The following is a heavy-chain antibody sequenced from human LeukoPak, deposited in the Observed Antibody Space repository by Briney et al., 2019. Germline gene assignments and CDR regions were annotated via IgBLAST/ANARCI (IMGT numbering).Heavy chain of an antibody. CDR3: ARGGSYYYGSGSYFSGFGY. V-gene: IGHV4-34*01. CDR2: INHSGST. CDR1: GGSFSGYY. D-gene: IGHD3-10*01. Sequence: ETLSLTCAVYGGSFSGYYWSWIRQPPGKGLEWIGEINHSGSTNYNPSLKSRVTISVDTSKNQFSLKLSSVTAADTAVYYCARGGSYYYGSGSYFSGFGYWGQGTPVTVSS. J-gene: IGHJ4*02.